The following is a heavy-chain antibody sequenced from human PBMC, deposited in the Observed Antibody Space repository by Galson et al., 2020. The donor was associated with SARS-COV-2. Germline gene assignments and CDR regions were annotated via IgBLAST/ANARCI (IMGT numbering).Heavy chain of an antibody. CDR1: GFTFCDSA. Sequence: TGGSLRLSCAASGFTFCDSAMHWVRQPPVKGLEWVAGISWHGGIMDYADSVKGRFTVSRDNAKNSLYLQMNSLRVDDAALYYCAKEYGVTADEGGYFDYWGQGTLVTVSS. CDR3: AKEYGVTADEGGYFDY. J-gene: IGHJ4*02. V-gene: IGHV3-9*01. CDR2: ISWHGGIM. D-gene: IGHD2-21*02.